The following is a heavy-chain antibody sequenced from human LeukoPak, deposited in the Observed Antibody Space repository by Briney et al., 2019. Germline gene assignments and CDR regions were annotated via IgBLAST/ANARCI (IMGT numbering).Heavy chain of an antibody. V-gene: IGHV3-7*05. J-gene: IGHJ5*02. CDR1: GSIFNVRW. CDR2: INQDGGAV. CDR3: ARADTGRGAIVGGTDDH. Sequence: GGSLRLSCAASGSIFNVRWMSWVRQAPGKGLEWVANINQDGGAVYYVDSVKGRFTISRDNAENSLYLQMDSLRVEDTAVYYCARADTGRGAIVGGTDDHLGQGTLVTVSS. D-gene: IGHD1-26*01.